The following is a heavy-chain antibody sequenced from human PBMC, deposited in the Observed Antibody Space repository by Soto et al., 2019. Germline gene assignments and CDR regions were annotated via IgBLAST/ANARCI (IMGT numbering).Heavy chain of an antibody. Sequence: QVQLVQSGAEVKKPGSSVKVSCKASGGTFSSYAISWVRQAPGQGLEWMGGIIPIFGTANYAQKFQGRVTITADESTSTAYMELSSLRSEDTAVYYCARVRIAAAGPYYYYYGMDVWGQGTTVTVSS. V-gene: IGHV1-69*12. D-gene: IGHD6-13*01. CDR1: GGTFSSYA. CDR2: IIPIFGTA. J-gene: IGHJ6*02. CDR3: ARVRIAAAGPYYYYYGMDV.